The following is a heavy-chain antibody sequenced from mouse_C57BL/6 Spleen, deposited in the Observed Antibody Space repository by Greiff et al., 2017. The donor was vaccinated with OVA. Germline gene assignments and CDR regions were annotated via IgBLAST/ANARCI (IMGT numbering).Heavy chain of an antibody. J-gene: IGHJ1*03. CDR2: IYPGDGDT. V-gene: IGHV1-80*01. CDR3: AREGYYRWYFDV. D-gene: IGHD2-12*01. CDR1: GYAFSSYW. Sequence: VQLQQSGAELVKPGASVKISCKASGYAFSSYWMNWVKQRPGKGLEWIGQIYPGDGDTNYNGKFKGKATLTADKSSSTAYMQLSSLTSEDSAVYFCAREGYYRWYFDVWGTGTTVTVSS.